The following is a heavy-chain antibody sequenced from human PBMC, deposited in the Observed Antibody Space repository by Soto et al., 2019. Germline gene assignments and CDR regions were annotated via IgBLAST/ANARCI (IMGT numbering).Heavy chain of an antibody. V-gene: IGHV1-69*13. CDR2: IIPIFGTA. CDR1: GGTFSSYA. J-gene: IGHJ6*02. D-gene: IGHD3-3*01. CDR3: ARESKSGSRYDFWSGYYYGMDV. Sequence: SVKVSCKASGGTFSSYAISWVRQAPGQGLEWMGGIIPIFGTANYAQKLQGRVTITADESTSTAYMVLSSLRSEDTAVYYCARESKSGSRYDFWSGYYYGMDVWGQGTTVTVSS.